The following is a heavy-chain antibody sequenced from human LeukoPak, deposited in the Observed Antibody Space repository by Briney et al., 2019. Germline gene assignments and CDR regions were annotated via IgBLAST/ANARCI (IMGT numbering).Heavy chain of an antibody. Sequence: SETLSLTCAVSGGSINSYYWSWIRQPPGQGLEWIAYIYSSGDSNYNPSFKSRVTISVDTSKNQFSLKLSSVTAADTAVYYCARDAVTYDAFDIWGQGTMVTVSS. CDR2: IYSSGDS. J-gene: IGHJ3*02. V-gene: IGHV4-59*01. CDR3: ARDAVTYDAFDI. CDR1: GGSINSYY. D-gene: IGHD2-21*02.